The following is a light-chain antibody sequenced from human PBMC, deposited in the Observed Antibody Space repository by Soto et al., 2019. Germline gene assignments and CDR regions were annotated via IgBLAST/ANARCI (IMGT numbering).Light chain of an antibody. V-gene: IGLV2-14*01. CDR3: SSFTSAYTFV. CDR2: EVS. CDR1: SSDVGGYNY. Sequence: QSALAQPASVSGSPGQSIAISCTGTSSDVGGYNYVSWYQQHPGKAPILLISEVSIRPSGVSDRFSGSKSGNTASLTISGLQTEDEADYYSSSFTSAYTFVFGSGTKVTGL. J-gene: IGLJ1*01.